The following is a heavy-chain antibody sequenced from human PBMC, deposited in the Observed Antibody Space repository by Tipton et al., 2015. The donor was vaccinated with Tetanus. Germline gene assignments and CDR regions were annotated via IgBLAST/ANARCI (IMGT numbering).Heavy chain of an antibody. J-gene: IGHJ4*02. CDR2: INHGGGS. CDR1: GGSFSDYY. Sequence: LRLSCAVSGGSFSDYYWTWIRQSPGKGLEWIGEINHGGGSNYNPSLKSRVTLPLDTSKNHFSLKLSSVTAADTAVYYCARGTGDYWGQGTLVTVSS. V-gene: IGHV4-34*01. CDR3: ARGTGDY. D-gene: IGHD1-14*01.